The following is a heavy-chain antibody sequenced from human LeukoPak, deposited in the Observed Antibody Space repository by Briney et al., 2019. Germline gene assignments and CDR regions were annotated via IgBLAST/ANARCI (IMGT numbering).Heavy chain of an antibody. CDR1: GFTFSSYA. CDR2: ISWNSGSI. D-gene: IGHD3-22*01. J-gene: IGHJ3*02. V-gene: IGHV3-9*01. Sequence: GGSLRLSCAASGFTFSSYAMPWVRQAPGKGLEWVSGISWNSGSIGYADSVKGRFTISRDNAKNSLYLQMNSLRAEDTALYYCAKDGLRYYDSSGYYFGAFDIWGQGTMVTVSS. CDR3: AKDGLRYYDSSGYYFGAFDI.